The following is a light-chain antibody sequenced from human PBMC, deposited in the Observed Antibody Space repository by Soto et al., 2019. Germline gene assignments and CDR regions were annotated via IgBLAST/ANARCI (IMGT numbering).Light chain of an antibody. CDR1: SSDVGSYNS. J-gene: IGLJ1*01. CDR3: CSYAASNTFV. V-gene: IGLV2-11*01. Sequence: QSALTQPASVSGSPGQSITISCTGTSSDVGSYNSVSWYQQYSGKAPKVMIYDVSKRPSGVPDRFSGSKSGNTASLTISGLQAEDEADYYCCSYAASNTFVFGTGTKLTVL. CDR2: DVS.